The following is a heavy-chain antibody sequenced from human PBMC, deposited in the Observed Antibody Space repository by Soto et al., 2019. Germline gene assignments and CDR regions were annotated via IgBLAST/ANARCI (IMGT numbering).Heavy chain of an antibody. V-gene: IGHV3-49*03. D-gene: IGHD2-15*01. CDR3: TRDNGVVVAATTY. J-gene: IGHJ4*02. CDR1: GFTCGDFA. CDR2: IRSKAYGGTT. Sequence: AGGSLRVSCTASGFTCGDFAMSWFLQAPGKGLEWVGFIRSKAYGGTTEYAASVKGRFTISRDDSKSIAYLQMNSLKTEDTAVYYCTRDNGVVVAATTYRGQGTLVTVSS.